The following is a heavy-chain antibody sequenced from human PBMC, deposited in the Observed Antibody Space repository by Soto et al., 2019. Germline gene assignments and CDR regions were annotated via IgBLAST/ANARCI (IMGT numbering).Heavy chain of an antibody. V-gene: IGHV1-69*13. J-gene: IGHJ6*02. D-gene: IGHD3-10*01. CDR3: ARGQLVWYGDLTPYHRDMDV. Sequence: SVKVSCKASGCTFSSYAISCVRQAPGQVLEWMGGIIPTFGTANYAQKFQGRVTITADESTSTAYMELSSLRSEDTAVYYCARGQLVWYGDLTPYHRDMDVWGQGTTVTVSS. CDR2: IIPTFGTA. CDR1: GCTFSSYA.